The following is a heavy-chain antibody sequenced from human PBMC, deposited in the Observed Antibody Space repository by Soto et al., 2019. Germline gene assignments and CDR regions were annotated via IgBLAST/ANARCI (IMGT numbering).Heavy chain of an antibody. Sequence: VQLLESGGGLVQSGGSLRLSCAASGFTFSNYAMSWVRQAPGKGLEWVSAISASGGSTYYADSVEGRFTISRDNSKNTVYLQMNSLRAEDTALYYCTKKGGLPSAPDYWGPGTLVTVSS. J-gene: IGHJ4*02. CDR1: GFTFSNYA. D-gene: IGHD3-16*01. CDR3: TKKGGLPSAPDY. V-gene: IGHV3-23*01. CDR2: ISASGGST.